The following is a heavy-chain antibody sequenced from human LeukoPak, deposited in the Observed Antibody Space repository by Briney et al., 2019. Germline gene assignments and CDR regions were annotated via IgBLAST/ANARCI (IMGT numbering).Heavy chain of an antibody. D-gene: IGHD3-22*01. V-gene: IGHV3-21*01. J-gene: IGHJ3*02. CDR2: MSIRSSYI. CDR3: ARERYYYDSSGPFDI. Sequence: PGGSLRLSCAASGFTFSSYSMNWVRQAPGKGLEWVSSMSIRSSYIYYADSVKGRFTISRDNAKNSLYLQMNGLRAEDTAVYYCARERYYYDSSGPFDIWGQGTMVTVSS. CDR1: GFTFSSYS.